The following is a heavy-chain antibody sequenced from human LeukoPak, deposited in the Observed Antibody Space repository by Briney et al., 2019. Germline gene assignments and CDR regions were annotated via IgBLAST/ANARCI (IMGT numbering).Heavy chain of an antibody. CDR3: AKDPGSSSWYGSYYFDY. V-gene: IGHV3-23*01. Sequence: GGSLRLSCAASGFTVSSNYMSWVRQAPGKGLEWVSAISGSGGSTYYADSVKGRFTISRDNSKNTLYLQMNSLRAEDTAVYYCAKDPGSSSWYGSYYFDYWGQGTLVTVSS. CDR1: GFTVSSNY. J-gene: IGHJ4*02. D-gene: IGHD6-13*01. CDR2: ISGSGGST.